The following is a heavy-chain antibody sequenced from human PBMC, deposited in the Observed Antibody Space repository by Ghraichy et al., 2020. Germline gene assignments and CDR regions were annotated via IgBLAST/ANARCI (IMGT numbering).Heavy chain of an antibody. CDR1: GGSISSYY. Sequence: ESLNISCSVSGGSISSYYWSWFRQPTGKGLEWIGRIHSTGSTNYNPSLKSRVTMSVDTSKNQFSLKLNSVTAADTAAYYCARMYFGSGSPDYWGQGTLVTVSS. CDR2: IHSTGST. V-gene: IGHV4-4*07. D-gene: IGHD3-10*01. J-gene: IGHJ4*02. CDR3: ARMYFGSGSPDY.